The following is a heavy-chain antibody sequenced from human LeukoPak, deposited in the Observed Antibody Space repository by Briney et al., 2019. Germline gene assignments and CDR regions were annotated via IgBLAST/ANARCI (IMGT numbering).Heavy chain of an antibody. V-gene: IGHV4-38-2*01. D-gene: IGHD3-9*01. J-gene: IGHJ4*02. CDR1: GYSISSGYY. CDR3: ARVADDILTRPCDY. CDR2: IYHSGST. Sequence: PSETLSLTCAVSGYSISSGYYWGWIRQPPGKGLEWIGSIYHSGSTYYNPSLKSRVTISVDTSKNQFSLKLSSVTAADTAVYYCARVADDILTRPCDYRGQGTLVTVSS.